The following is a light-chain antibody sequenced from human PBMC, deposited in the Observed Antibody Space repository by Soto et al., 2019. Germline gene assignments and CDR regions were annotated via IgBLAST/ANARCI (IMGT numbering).Light chain of an antibody. Sequence: QSALTQPASVSGSLGQSSTISCTGTSSDVGGYNYVSWYHQLQGKAPKLMIYEVSNRPSGVSIRFSGSKSGNTASLTISGLRAEDEADYYCNSYTSTSTPYVLGTGTKRTVL. CDR3: NSYTSTSTPYV. J-gene: IGLJ1*01. V-gene: IGLV2-14*01. CDR1: SSDVGGYNY. CDR2: EVS.